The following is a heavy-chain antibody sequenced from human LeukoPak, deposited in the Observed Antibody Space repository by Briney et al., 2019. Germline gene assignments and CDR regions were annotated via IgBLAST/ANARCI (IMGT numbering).Heavy chain of an antibody. CDR2: INHSGST. V-gene: IGHV4-34*01. CDR3: ARGQGIVVVPAANWFDP. Sequence: PSETLSLTCAVYGGSFSGYYWSWIRQPPGKGLEWIGEINHSGSTNYNPSLKCRVTISVDTSKNQFSLKLGSVTAADTAVYYCARGQGIVVVPAANWFDPWGQGILVTVSS. J-gene: IGHJ5*02. D-gene: IGHD2-2*01. CDR1: GGSFSGYY.